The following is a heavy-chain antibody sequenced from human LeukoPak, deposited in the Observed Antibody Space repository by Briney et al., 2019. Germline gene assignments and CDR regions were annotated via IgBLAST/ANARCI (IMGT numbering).Heavy chain of an antibody. Sequence: PGRSLRLSCAASGFTFSNAWMSWVRQAPGKGLEWVGRIKSKTDGGTTDYAAPVKGRFTISRDDSKNTLYLQMNSLKTEDTAVYYCTTGYDYGDPGYFDYWGQGTLVTVSS. V-gene: IGHV3-15*01. D-gene: IGHD4-17*01. J-gene: IGHJ4*02. CDR3: TTGYDYGDPGYFDY. CDR2: IKSKTDGGTT. CDR1: GFTFSNAW.